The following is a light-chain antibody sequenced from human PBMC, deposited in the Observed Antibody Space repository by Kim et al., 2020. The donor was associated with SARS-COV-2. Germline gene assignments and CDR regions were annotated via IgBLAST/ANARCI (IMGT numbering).Light chain of an antibody. Sequence: SPGHRATLSCRASQSVINNYLAWYQQKPGQAPRLLMYDASTRATDIPDSFSGSGSGTDFTLTISRLEPEDFAVYYCQQYGNSPWTFGQGTKVDIK. CDR2: DAS. V-gene: IGKV3-20*01. CDR1: QSVINNY. CDR3: QQYGNSPWT. J-gene: IGKJ1*01.